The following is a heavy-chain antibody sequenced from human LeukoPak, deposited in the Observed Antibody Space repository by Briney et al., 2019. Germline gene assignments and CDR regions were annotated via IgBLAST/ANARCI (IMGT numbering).Heavy chain of an antibody. J-gene: IGHJ3*01. Sequence: ASVKVSCKASGYTFTNYDINWVRQATGQGLDWMGWMHPSNGYSRYVQKFQGRVTMTRNTSPTTAHRELSSLRSDDTAVYYCARRVRGVVIFSRAQGSFDLWGQGTLVTVSS. CDR1: GYTFTNYD. CDR2: MHPSNGYS. V-gene: IGHV1-8*01. D-gene: IGHD3-10*01. CDR3: ARRVRGVVIFSRAQGSFDL.